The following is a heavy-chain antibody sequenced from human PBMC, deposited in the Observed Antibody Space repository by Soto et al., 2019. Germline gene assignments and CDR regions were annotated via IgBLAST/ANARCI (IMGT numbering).Heavy chain of an antibody. CDR2: IYHSGST. V-gene: IGHV4-30-2*01. Sequence: TLSLTCAVSGVSISSGGYSWSWIRQPPGKGLEWIGYIYHSGSTYYNPSLKSRVTISVDRSKNQFSLKLSSVTAADTAVYYCAREGGGSSSGWFDPWGQGTLVTVS. J-gene: IGHJ5*02. CDR3: AREGGGSSSGWFDP. CDR1: GVSISSGGYS. D-gene: IGHD6-6*01.